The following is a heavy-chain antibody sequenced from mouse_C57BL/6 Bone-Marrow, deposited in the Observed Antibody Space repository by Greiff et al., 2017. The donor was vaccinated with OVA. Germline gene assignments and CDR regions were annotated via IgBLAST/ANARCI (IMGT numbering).Heavy chain of an antibody. CDR3: ARDNWDWYFDV. V-gene: IGHV7-1*01. D-gene: IGHD4-1*01. CDR1: GFTFSDFY. J-gene: IGHJ1*03. CDR2: SRNKANDYTT. Sequence: EVQLVESGGGLVQSGRSLRLSCATSGFTFSDFYMEWVRQAPGKGLEWIAASRNKANDYTTEYSASVKGRFIVSIDTSQSILYLQMNALRAEDTAIYYCARDNWDWYFDVWGTGTTVTVSS.